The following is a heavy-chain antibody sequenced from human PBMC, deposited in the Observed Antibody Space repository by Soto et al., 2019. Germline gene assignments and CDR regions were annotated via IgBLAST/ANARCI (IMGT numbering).Heavy chain of an antibody. J-gene: IGHJ4*02. V-gene: IGHV1-2*04. CDR2: INPNSGGT. Sequence: ASVKVSCKASGYTFTGDYMHWVRQAPGQGLEWMGWINPNSGGTNYAQKFQGWVTMTRDTSISTAYMELSRLRSDDTAVYYCARSGGYYAILTGYLDGLYYFDYWGQGTLVTVSS. D-gene: IGHD3-9*01. CDR1: GYTFTGDY. CDR3: ARSGGYYAILTGYLDGLYYFDY.